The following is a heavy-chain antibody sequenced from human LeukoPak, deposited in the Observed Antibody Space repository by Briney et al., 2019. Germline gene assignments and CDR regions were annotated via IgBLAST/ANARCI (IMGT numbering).Heavy chain of an antibody. Sequence: ASVKVSCKASGYTFTSYGISWVRQAPGQGLEWMGWISAYNGNTNYAQKLQGRVTMTTDTSTSTAYMELRSLRSDDTAVYYCARSHYYDSSGKYFDLWGRGTLVTVPS. D-gene: IGHD3-22*01. J-gene: IGHJ2*01. CDR3: ARSHYYDSSGKYFDL. CDR2: ISAYNGNT. CDR1: GYTFTSYG. V-gene: IGHV1-18*01.